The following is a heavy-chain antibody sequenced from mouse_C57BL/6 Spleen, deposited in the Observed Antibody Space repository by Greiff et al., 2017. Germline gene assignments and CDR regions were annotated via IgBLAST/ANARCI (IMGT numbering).Heavy chain of an antibody. J-gene: IGHJ2*01. CDR3: ARDHYYYGSSYGGDYFDF. CDR1: GFTFSSYA. CDR2: ISDGGSYT. D-gene: IGHD1-1*01. Sequence: EVQRVESGGGLVKPGGSLKLSCAASGFTFSSYAMSWVRQTPEKRLEWVATISDGGSYTSYPDNVKGRFTISRDNAKNNLYLQMSHLKSEETAMYYCARDHYYYGSSYGGDYFDFWGQGTTLTVSS. V-gene: IGHV5-4*01.